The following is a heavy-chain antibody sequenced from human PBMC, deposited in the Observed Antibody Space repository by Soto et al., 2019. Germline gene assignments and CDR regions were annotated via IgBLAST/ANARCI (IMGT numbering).Heavy chain of an antibody. CDR1: GGSFSGYY. J-gene: IGHJ4*02. D-gene: IGHD6-19*01. V-gene: IGHV4-34*01. CDR2: INHSGST. CDR3: ARGGHSSGWSPLIRFDY. Sequence: QVQLQQWGAGLLKPSETLSLTCAVYGGSFSGYYWSWIRQPPGKGLEWIGEINHSGSTNYNPSLKSRVTISVDTSKNQCSLKLSSVTAADTAVYYCARGGHSSGWSPLIRFDYWGQGTLVTVSS.